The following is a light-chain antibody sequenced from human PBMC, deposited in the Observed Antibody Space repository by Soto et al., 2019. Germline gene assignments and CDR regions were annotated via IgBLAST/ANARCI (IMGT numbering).Light chain of an antibody. CDR3: LQTYNLPRT. CDR1: LTIGDS. V-gene: IGKV1-39*01. J-gene: IGKJ1*01. Sequence: DIPMTQSPSSLSASVGYIVTITCRASLTIGDSLSWFQQKAGKPPTLLIYGTSALQSGVPARFSGSGSGTDFTLTSSNMQREDFATYYCLQTYNLPRTFGQGTKVEFK. CDR2: GTS.